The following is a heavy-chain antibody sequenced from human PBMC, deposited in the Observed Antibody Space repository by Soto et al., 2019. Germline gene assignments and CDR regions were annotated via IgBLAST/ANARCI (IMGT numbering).Heavy chain of an antibody. D-gene: IGHD3-10*01. CDR2: ISAYNGNT. V-gene: IGHV1-18*01. Sequence: QVQLVQSGAEVKKPGASVKVSCKASGYTFTSYGITWVRQAPGQGLEWMGGISAYNGNTNYAQKPQGRVTMTTDTSTSTAYMELRSLRSDDTAVYYCARDQVRDGSGSYDYYGMDVWGQGTTVTVSS. CDR3: ARDQVRDGSGSYDYYGMDV. CDR1: GYTFTSYG. J-gene: IGHJ6*02.